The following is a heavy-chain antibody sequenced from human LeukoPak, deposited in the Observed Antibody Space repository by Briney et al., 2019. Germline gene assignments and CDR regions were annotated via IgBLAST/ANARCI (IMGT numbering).Heavy chain of an antibody. V-gene: IGHV4-39*01. CDR2: IYYSGST. D-gene: IGHD1-26*01. CDR3: ANGIVGATDAFDI. J-gene: IGHJ3*02. Sequence: PSETLSLTCTVSGGSISSSSYYWGWIRQPPGKGLEWIGSIYYSGSTYYNPSLKSRVTISVDTSKNQFSLKLSSVTAADTAVYYRANGIVGATDAFDIWGQGTMVTVSS. CDR1: GGSISSSSYY.